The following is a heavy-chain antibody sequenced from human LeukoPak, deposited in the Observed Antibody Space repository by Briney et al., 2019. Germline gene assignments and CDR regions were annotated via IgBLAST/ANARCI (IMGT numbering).Heavy chain of an antibody. CDR3: AREFGSGAYGAFDI. CDR1: GYTFTGYY. D-gene: IGHD2-15*01. CDR2: INPNSGGT. J-gene: IGHJ3*02. Sequence: ASVKVSCKASGYTFTGYYMHWVRQAPGQGLEWMGWINPNSGGTNYAQKFQGWVTMTRDTSISTAYMELSGLRSDDTAVYYCAREFGSGAYGAFDIWGQGTMVTVSS. V-gene: IGHV1-2*04.